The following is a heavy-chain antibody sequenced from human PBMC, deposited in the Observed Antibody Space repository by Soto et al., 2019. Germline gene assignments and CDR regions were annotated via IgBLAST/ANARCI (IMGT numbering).Heavy chain of an antibody. D-gene: IGHD1-26*01. Sequence: EVQLLESGGGLVQPGGSLRLSCAASGFTFTNYAMNWVRQAPGKGLEWVSSISGSGTTTYYADSVQGRFTISRDNSRHTLYLEMNSLRAEDTAVYYCARDLVGAIPPFDYYYYGMDVWGQGTTVTVSS. CDR3: ARDLVGAIPPFDYYYYGMDV. CDR1: GFTFTNYA. V-gene: IGHV3-23*01. CDR2: ISGSGTTT. J-gene: IGHJ6*02.